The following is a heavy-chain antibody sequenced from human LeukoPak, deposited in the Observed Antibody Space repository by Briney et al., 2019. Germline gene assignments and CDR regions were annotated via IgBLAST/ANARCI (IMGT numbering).Heavy chain of an antibody. CDR3: ARTTRLGSSSWFDP. CDR2: IYYSGST. V-gene: IGHV4-59*13. D-gene: IGHD6-6*01. CDR1: GGSISSYY. Sequence: SETLSLTCTVSGGSISSYYWSWIRQPPGKGLEWIGYIYYSGSTNYNPSLKSRVTISVDTSKNQFSLKLSSVTAADTAVYYCARTTRLGSSSWFDPWGQGTLVTVSS. J-gene: IGHJ5*02.